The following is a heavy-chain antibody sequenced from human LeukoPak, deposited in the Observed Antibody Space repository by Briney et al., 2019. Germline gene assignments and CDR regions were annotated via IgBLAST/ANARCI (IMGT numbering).Heavy chain of an antibody. D-gene: IGHD3-10*01. CDR3: AREVVLHGYMVRGVKSGLDV. CDR1: GGSVSSYY. V-gene: IGHV4-59*02. J-gene: IGHJ6*02. CDR2: TYHSGST. Sequence: SETLSLTCTVSGGSVSSYYWSWIRQSPGRGLEWIGYTYHSGSTNYNPSLKSRVTMSVDTSKNQFSLKLTSLTAADSALYYCAREVVLHGYMVRGVKSGLDVWGQGTTVTVSS.